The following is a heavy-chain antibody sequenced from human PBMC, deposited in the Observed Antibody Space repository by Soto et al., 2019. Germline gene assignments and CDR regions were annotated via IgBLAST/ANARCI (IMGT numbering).Heavy chain of an antibody. CDR1: GGTFSSYA. J-gene: IGHJ4*02. D-gene: IGHD4-17*01. Sequence: SVKVSCKASGGTFSSYAISWVRQAPGQGLEWMGGIIPIFGTANYAQKFQGRVTITADESTSTAYMGLSSLRSEDTAVYYCASLSYGDVYFDYWGQGTLVTVSS. CDR3: ASLSYGDVYFDY. V-gene: IGHV1-69*13. CDR2: IIPIFGTA.